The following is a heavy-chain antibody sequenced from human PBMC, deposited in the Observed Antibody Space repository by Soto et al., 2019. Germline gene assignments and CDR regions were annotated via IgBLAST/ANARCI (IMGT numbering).Heavy chain of an antibody. CDR3: FRDKYYDFWSGYYTAYQFYGMDV. V-gene: IGHV3-74*01. D-gene: IGHD3-3*01. CDR1: GFTYSRYW. CDR2: INSDGSST. J-gene: IGHJ6*02. Sequence: PGGSLRLSCAASGFTYSRYWMHWVRQAPGKGLVWVSRINSDGSSTTYVDSVKGRFTISRDNARNKLFLQMNSLRADDTAVFYCFRDKYYDFWSGYYTAYQFYGMDVWGQGTTVTVSS.